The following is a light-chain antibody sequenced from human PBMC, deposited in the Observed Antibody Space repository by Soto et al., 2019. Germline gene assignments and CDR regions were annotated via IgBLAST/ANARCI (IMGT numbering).Light chain of an antibody. CDR2: AAS. Sequence: DIQMTQSPSSLSASVGDRVTITCRASQSIDNYLNWFQQKPGNPPKLLIYAASILQSGVPSRFSGRGSGTDFKPTTSSLQPEDFATYYCQQTYNSPATFGQGTKVEI. CDR3: QQTYNSPAT. CDR1: QSIDNY. V-gene: IGKV1-39*01. J-gene: IGKJ1*01.